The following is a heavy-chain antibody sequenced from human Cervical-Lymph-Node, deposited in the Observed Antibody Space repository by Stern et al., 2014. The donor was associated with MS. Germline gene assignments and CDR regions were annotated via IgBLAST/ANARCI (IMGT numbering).Heavy chain of an antibody. V-gene: IGHV1-69*09. Sequence: VQLVESGAEVRKPGSSLKVSCKPSGGLLNSYAFSWVRQAPGQGLQWMGRIIPFIGVPSYAQQFQGGRTIAANKSTTTVYMELSSLTGGGGGGGGGGGGGGGEGEEEEGEGGGKG. J-gene: IGHJ6*03. D-gene: IGHD3-16*01. CDR2: IIPFIGVP. CDR1: GGLLNSYA. CDR3: GGGGGGEGEEEEGEG.